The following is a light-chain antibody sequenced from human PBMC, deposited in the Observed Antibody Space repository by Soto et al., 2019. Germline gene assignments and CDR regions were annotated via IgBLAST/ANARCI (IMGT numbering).Light chain of an antibody. CDR1: SSDVGGYNY. J-gene: IGLJ1*01. V-gene: IGLV2-14*01. CDR3: SSYTSSSDNDV. Sequence: QSALTQPASVSGSPGQSITISCTGTSSDVGGYNYVSWYQQHPGKAPKLMIYDVSNRPSGVSNRFSGSKSGNTASLTISGLQAEDEADYYCSSYTSSSDNDVFGTGTKLTVL. CDR2: DVS.